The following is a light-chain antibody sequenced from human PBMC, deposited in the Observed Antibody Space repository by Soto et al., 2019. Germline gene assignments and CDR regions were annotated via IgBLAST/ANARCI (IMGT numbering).Light chain of an antibody. Sequence: EIVLTQSPGTLSLSPGERATLSCRASQSVSSSYLAWYQQKPGQSPRLLIYGASSRATGIPDRFSGSGSGTDFTLTISRLEPEEFAVYYCQQYGSSPLTIGPGTNVDIK. V-gene: IGKV3-20*01. CDR2: GAS. J-gene: IGKJ3*01. CDR1: QSVSSSY. CDR3: QQYGSSPLT.